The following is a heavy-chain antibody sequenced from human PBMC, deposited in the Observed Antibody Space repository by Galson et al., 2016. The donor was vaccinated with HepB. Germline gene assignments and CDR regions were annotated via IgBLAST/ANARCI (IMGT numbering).Heavy chain of an antibody. D-gene: IGHD3-3*01. CDR3: VKDSNDFWSGYYYGMDV. J-gene: IGHJ6*02. CDR2: ISSNGGST. V-gene: IGHV3-64D*06. CDR1: GFTFSSYA. Sequence: SLRLSCAASGFTFSSYAMHWVRQAPGKGLEYVSAISSNGGSTYYADSVKGRFTISRDNSKNTLYLQMSSLRVEDTAVYYCVKDSNDFWSGYYYGMDVWGQGTTVTVSS.